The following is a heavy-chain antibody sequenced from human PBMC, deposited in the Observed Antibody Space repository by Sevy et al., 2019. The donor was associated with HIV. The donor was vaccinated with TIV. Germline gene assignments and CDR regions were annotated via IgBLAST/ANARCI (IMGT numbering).Heavy chain of an antibody. CDR3: ARGPREEIVVVITLNFDY. V-gene: IGHV1-2*02. Sequence: ASVKVSCKASGYTFTGYYMHWVRQAPGQGLEWMGWINPNSGGTNYAQKFQRRVTMTRDTSISTAYMELSRLRSDDTAVYYCARGPREEIVVVITLNFDYWGQGTLVTVSS. D-gene: IGHD3-22*01. CDR2: INPNSGGT. CDR1: GYTFTGYY. J-gene: IGHJ4*02.